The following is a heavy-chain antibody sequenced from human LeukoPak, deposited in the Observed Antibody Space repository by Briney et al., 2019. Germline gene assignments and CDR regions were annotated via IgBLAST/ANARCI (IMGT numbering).Heavy chain of an antibody. CDR1: GGSISSSSYY. V-gene: IGHV4-39*01. CDR2: IYYSGST. Sequence: SETLSLTCTVSGGSISSSSYYWGWIRQPPGKGLEWIGSIYYSGSTYYNPSLKSRVTISVDTSKNQFSLKLSSVTAADTAVYYCARAPLSSTSSAFDPWGQGTLVTVSS. J-gene: IGHJ5*02. D-gene: IGHD2-2*01. CDR3: ARAPLSSTSSAFDP.